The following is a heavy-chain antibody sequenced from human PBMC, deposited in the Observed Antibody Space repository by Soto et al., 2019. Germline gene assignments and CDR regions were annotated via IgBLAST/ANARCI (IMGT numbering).Heavy chain of an antibody. CDR3: AFMVRGVHAFDI. CDR2: INAGNGNT. J-gene: IGHJ3*02. Sequence: ASVKVSCKASGYTFTSYAMHWVRQAPGQRLEWMGWINAGNGNTKYSQKFQGRVTITRDTSASTAYMELSSLRSEDTAVYYRAFMVRGVHAFDIWGQGTMVTVSS. CDR1: GYTFTSYA. D-gene: IGHD3-10*01. V-gene: IGHV1-3*01.